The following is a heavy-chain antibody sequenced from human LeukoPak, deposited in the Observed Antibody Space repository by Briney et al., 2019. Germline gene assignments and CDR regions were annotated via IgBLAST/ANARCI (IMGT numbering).Heavy chain of an antibody. J-gene: IGHJ6*03. V-gene: IGHV3-23*01. D-gene: IGHD3-10*01. CDR3: AKDRQGFGFGEQLDYYYMDI. Sequence: GGSLRLSCAASGFTFTGYAMSWVRQVPGKGLEWVSVISGSGGSTYYADSVKGRFTISKDNSKNTLYLQMNSLRAEDTAVYYCAKDRQGFGFGEQLDYYYMDIWGKGTTVTVSS. CDR1: GFTFTGYA. CDR2: ISGSGGST.